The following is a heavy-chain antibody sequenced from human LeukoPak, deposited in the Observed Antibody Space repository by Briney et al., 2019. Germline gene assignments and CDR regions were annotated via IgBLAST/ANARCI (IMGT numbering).Heavy chain of an antibody. D-gene: IGHD2-15*01. CDR2: NHSDGNST. CDR3: ARGYCSGGSCYKLNACDI. CDR1: GFTFSSYW. V-gene: IGHV3-74*01. J-gene: IGHJ3*02. Sequence: GGSLRLSCAASGFTFSSYWMHWVRQAPGKGLVWVSHNHSDGNSTSYVDSVKGRFIISRDNAKNTLYLQMNSLRAEDTAVYYCARGYCSGGSCYKLNACDIWGQGTMVTVSS.